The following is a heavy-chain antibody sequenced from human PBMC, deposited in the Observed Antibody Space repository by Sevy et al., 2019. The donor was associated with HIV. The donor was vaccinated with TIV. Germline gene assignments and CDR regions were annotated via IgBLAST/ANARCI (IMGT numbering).Heavy chain of an antibody. CDR2: IRNKADSYTT. V-gene: IGHV3-72*01. D-gene: IGHD6-13*01. CDR1: GFTFSDHY. J-gene: IGHJ4*02. CDR3: ANHAGIAAAGRVFDY. Sequence: GGSLRLSCAASGFTFSDHYMEWVRQAPGKGLEWVGRIRNKADSYTTEYAASVKGRFTISRDDSKNSLYLLMNSLKTDDTAVYYCANHAGIAAAGRVFDYWGQGTLVTVSS.